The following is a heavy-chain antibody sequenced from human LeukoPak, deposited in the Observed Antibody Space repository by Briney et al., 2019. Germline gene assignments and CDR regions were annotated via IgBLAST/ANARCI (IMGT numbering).Heavy chain of an antibody. Sequence: GGSLRLSCAASGFTFSDYSMNWVRQAPGKGLEWVSSISRTSSYISYADSVKGRFTISRDNAKNSLYLQMNSLRAEDTAVYYCARGGVTGGFDYWGQGTLVTVSS. J-gene: IGHJ4*02. CDR3: ARGGVTGGFDY. D-gene: IGHD3-10*01. V-gene: IGHV3-21*01. CDR2: ISRTSSYI. CDR1: GFTFSDYS.